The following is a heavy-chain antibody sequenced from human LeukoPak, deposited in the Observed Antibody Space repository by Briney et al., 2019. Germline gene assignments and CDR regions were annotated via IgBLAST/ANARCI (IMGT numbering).Heavy chain of an antibody. CDR2: TNPNSGGT. J-gene: IGHJ5*02. V-gene: IGHV1-2*02. D-gene: IGHD3-10*01. Sequence: ASVKDSSKASGYTFTGDYLHWVRQAPGQGLEWMGWTNPNSGGTNYAQKFQGRVTMTRDTSISTAYMELSRLRSDDTAAYYCARDYASGSYYHHWAQGSLVTVSS. CDR3: ARDYASGSYYHH. CDR1: GYTFTGDY.